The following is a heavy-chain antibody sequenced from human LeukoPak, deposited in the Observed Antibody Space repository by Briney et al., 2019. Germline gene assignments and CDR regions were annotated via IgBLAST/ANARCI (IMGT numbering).Heavy chain of an antibody. Sequence: GGSLRLSCAPSGFSLSSYWMIWVRQAPGKGLEWVANINQDGSEKNYVDSVKGRFTISRDNAENSLYLQMNSLRAEDTAVYYCARARYCDYWGQGTLVTVSS. CDR2: INQDGSEK. D-gene: IGHD2-15*01. CDR1: GFSLSSYW. CDR3: ARARYCDY. J-gene: IGHJ4*02. V-gene: IGHV3-7*01.